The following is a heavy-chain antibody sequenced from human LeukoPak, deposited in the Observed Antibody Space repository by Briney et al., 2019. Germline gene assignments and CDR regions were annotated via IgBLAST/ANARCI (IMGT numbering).Heavy chain of an antibody. Sequence: SETLSLTCTVSGGSISSGGYYWSWLRQHPGTGLEWLGYIYYSGSTYYNPSLKSRVTISVDTSKNQFSLKLSSVTAADTAVYYCARAELYDSSGYYYVAFDIWGQGTMVTVSS. CDR3: ARAELYDSSGYYYVAFDI. CDR1: GGSISSGGYY. D-gene: IGHD3-22*01. V-gene: IGHV4-31*03. J-gene: IGHJ3*02. CDR2: IYYSGST.